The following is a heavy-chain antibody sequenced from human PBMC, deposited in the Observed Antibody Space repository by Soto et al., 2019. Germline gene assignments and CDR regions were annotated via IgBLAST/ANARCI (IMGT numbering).Heavy chain of an antibody. CDR3: AKDRCSATSCYFES. CDR1: GFTFDSYA. V-gene: IGHV3-23*01. D-gene: IGHD2-2*01. J-gene: IGHJ4*02. CDR2: MSGIGETS. Sequence: EVQLLESGGGLAQPGESLRLSCAASGFTFDSYAMSWVRQAPGKGLEWVADMSGIGETSYYTDAVKGRFTTSRDNSKNIFYLQMNSLRAEDTAVYYCAKDRCSATSCYFESWGQGTFITVSS.